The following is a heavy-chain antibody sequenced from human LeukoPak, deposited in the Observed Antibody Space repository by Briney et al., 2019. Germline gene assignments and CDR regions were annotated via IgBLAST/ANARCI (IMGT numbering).Heavy chain of an antibody. CDR3: AKDRTRGIAVPSSDY. CDR2: ISGSGGST. V-gene: IGHV3-23*01. Sequence: PGGSLRLSCTASGFTFSSYAMSWVRQAPGKGLEWVSAISGSGGSTYYADSVKGRFTISRDNSKDTLYLQMNSLRADDTAVYYCAKDRTRGIAVPSSDYWGQGTLVTVSS. J-gene: IGHJ4*02. CDR1: GFTFSSYA. D-gene: IGHD6-19*01.